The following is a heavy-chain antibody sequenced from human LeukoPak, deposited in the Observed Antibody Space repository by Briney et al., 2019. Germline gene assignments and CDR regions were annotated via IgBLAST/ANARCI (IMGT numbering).Heavy chain of an antibody. CDR1: GGSISSSSYY. D-gene: IGHD3/OR15-3a*01. V-gene: IGHV4-39*01. J-gene: IGHJ4*02. CDR2: IYYSGST. Sequence: SETLSLTCTVSGGSISSSSYYWGWIRQPPGKGLGWIGSIYYSGSTYYNPSLKSRVTISVDTSKKQFSLRLTSVTAADTAVYYCARQTGSGLFILPGGQGTLVTVSS. CDR3: ARQTGSGLFILP.